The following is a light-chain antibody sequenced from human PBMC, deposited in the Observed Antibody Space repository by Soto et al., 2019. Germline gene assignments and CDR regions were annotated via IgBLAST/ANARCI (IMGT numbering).Light chain of an antibody. V-gene: IGLV2-23*01. CDR3: CSYAGHSTYV. CDR2: EDT. J-gene: IGLJ2*01. CDR1: SNDAGGYYL. Sequence: QSAPTQPASVSGSPGQSITISCTGVSNDAGGYYLVSWYQQHPGQAPKLIIYEDTKRPSGVSSRFSGSTSDNPTSLTISGLQAANEADYYCCSYAGHSTYVFAGGTKLAVL.